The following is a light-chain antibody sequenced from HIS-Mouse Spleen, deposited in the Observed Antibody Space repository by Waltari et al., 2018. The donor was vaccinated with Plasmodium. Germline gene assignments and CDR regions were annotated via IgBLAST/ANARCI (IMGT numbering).Light chain of an antibody. CDR2: GAS. J-gene: IGKJ2*01. V-gene: IGKV3-15*01. CDR3: QQYNNWPYT. CDR1: QRVSST. Sequence: EIVMTQSPPTLSVSPGERATLSCRASQRVSSTFAWYQQKPGQAPRLLIYGASTRAPGIPARFSGSGSGTEYTLTISSMQSEDYAVYYCQQYNNWPYTFGQGTKLEIK.